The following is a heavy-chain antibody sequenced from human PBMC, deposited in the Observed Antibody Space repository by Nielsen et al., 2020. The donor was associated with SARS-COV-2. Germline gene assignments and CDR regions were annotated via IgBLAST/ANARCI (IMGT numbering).Heavy chain of an antibody. D-gene: IGHD2-15*01. V-gene: IGHV3-30-3*01. CDR1: GFTFSSYA. Sequence: GESLKISCAASGFTFSSYAMYWVRQAPGKGLEWVAVISYDGSNKYYADSVKGRFTISRDNSKNTLYLQMNSLRAEDTAVYYCARDSGGYLDYWGQGTLVTVSS. J-gene: IGHJ4*02. CDR3: ARDSGGYLDY. CDR2: ISYDGSNK.